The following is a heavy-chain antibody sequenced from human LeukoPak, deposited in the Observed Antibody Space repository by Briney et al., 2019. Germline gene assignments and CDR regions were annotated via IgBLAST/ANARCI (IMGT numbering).Heavy chain of an antibody. J-gene: IGHJ6*04. V-gene: IGHV3-30*02. CDR2: ISYDGSQR. CDR1: GFTFSSSA. CDR3: AELGITMIGGV. D-gene: IGHD3-10*02. Sequence: GGSLRLSCAASGFTFSSSAMHWLRQAPGKGLEWVAFISYDGSQRYYADSVKGRFTISRDNSNNTLFLQMNSLRVEDTAVYYCAELGITMIGGVWGKGTTVTISS.